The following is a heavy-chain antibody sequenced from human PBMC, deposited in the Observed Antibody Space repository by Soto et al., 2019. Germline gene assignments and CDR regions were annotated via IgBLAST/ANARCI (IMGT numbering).Heavy chain of an antibody. Sequence: ASVKVSCKASGYTFTGYYMHWVRQAPGQGLEWMGWINPNSGGTNYAQKFQGWVTMTRDTSISTAYMELSRLRSDDAAVYYCARDGQLSPNYYYYMDAWGKGTTVTVSS. J-gene: IGHJ6*03. D-gene: IGHD1-1*01. CDR2: INPNSGGT. V-gene: IGHV1-2*04. CDR3: ARDGQLSPNYYYYMDA. CDR1: GYTFTGYY.